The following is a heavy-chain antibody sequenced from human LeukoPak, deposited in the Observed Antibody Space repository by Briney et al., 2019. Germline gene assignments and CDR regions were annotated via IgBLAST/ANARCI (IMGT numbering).Heavy chain of an antibody. CDR2: IIPIFDTA. D-gene: IGHD3-22*01. CDR3: ARGDSSGYDTFDY. V-gene: IGHV1-69*13. J-gene: IGHJ4*02. Sequence: SVTVSCTASGGTFSSFAISWVRQAPGQGLEWMGGIIPIFDTANYAQKFQGRVTFTADESTSTGYLEMSSLRSEDTAVYYCARGDSSGYDTFDYWGQGTQVTVSS. CDR1: GGTFSSFA.